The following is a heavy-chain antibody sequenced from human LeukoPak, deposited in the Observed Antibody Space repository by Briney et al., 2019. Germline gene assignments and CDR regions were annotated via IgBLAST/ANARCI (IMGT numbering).Heavy chain of an antibody. Sequence: GGSLRLSCAAAGFTFSSYSMNWVRQAPGKGLEWVSSISSSSSYIYYADSVKGRFTISRDNAKNSLYLQMNRLRAEDTAVYYCARGSIAMVRGVITTDYWGQGTLVTVSS. CDR3: ARGSIAMVRGVITTDY. CDR2: ISSSSSYI. J-gene: IGHJ4*02. V-gene: IGHV3-21*01. D-gene: IGHD3-10*01. CDR1: GFTFSSYS.